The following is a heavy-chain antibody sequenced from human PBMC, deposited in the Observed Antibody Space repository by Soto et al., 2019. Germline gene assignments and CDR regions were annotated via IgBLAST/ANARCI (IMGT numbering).Heavy chain of an antibody. Sequence: ASVKVCCKGFGYSFMKYGINWVRQAPGQGLEWVGWISPYSGYTHSAQKFHGRLTLTTDTAASTAYMELRILRSADTALYYCAREASVLIPAAQPSRFDSWGQGTLVTV. J-gene: IGHJ4*02. V-gene: IGHV1-18*01. CDR2: ISPYSGYT. D-gene: IGHD2-2*01. CDR3: AREASVLIPAAQPSRFDS. CDR1: GYSFMKYG.